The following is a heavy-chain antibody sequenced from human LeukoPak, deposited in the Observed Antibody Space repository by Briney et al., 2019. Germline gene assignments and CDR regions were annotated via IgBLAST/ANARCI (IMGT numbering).Heavy chain of an antibody. V-gene: IGHV3-11*04. Sequence: GGSLRLSCAASGFTFSDYYMSWIRQAPGKGLEWVSYISSSGSTIYYADSVKGRFTISRDNAKNSLYLQMNSLRAEDTAVYYCARDPSSGWFLKGWFDPWGQGTLVTVSS. CDR1: GFTFSDYY. D-gene: IGHD6-19*01. CDR2: ISSSGSTI. J-gene: IGHJ5*02. CDR3: ARDPSSGWFLKGWFDP.